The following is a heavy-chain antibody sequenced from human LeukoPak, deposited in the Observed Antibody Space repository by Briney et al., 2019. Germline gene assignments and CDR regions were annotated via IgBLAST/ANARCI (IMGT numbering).Heavy chain of an antibody. J-gene: IGHJ3*02. Sequence: ASVKVSCKASGDTFTSYYMHWVRQAPGQGLEWMGIINPSGGGTSYAQKFQGRVTMTRDTSSSTVYMELSSLRSEDTAVYYCARAPLYGDYLGAFDIWGQGTMVTVSS. CDR2: INPSGGGT. CDR3: ARAPLYGDYLGAFDI. D-gene: IGHD4-17*01. V-gene: IGHV1-46*01. CDR1: GDTFTSYY.